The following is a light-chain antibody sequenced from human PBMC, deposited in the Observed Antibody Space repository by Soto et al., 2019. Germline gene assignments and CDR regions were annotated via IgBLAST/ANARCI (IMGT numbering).Light chain of an antibody. CDR3: QQSYSTLT. J-gene: IGKJ4*01. CDR2: AAS. V-gene: IGKV1-39*01. CDR1: QSISTF. Sequence: DIQMTQSPSSLSASVGDRVTITCRASQSISTFLNWYQQKPGKAPKLVIYAASSLQSGVPSRFSGSGSGTDFTLTISSLQPEDFATYYCQQSYSTLTFGGGTKVDIK.